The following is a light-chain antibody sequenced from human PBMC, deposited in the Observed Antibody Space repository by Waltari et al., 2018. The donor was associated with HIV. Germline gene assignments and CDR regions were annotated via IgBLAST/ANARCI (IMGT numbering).Light chain of an antibody. CDR2: WAS. Sequence: DIVMTQSPDSLAVSLGERATINCKSSKSIVYSSKNKNFLAWYQQKPGQPPKLFISWASTRESGVPDRFSGSGSGTNFTLTISSLQADDVAVYYCQQYYNTPQTFGQGTKVEIK. V-gene: IGKV4-1*01. J-gene: IGKJ1*01. CDR1: KSIVYSSKNKNF. CDR3: QQYYNTPQT.